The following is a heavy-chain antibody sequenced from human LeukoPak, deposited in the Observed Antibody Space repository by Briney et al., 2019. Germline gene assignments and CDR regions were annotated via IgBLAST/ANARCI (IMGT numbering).Heavy chain of an antibody. Sequence: GGSLRLSCATSGFTFNNFAMTWVRQAPGKGLEWVSAITGSGGSTYFADSVKGRFTISRDNSKNTVYLQMNSLRAEDTAVYYCAKGGDYGDYFDYWGQGTLVTVSS. D-gene: IGHD4-17*01. J-gene: IGHJ4*02. CDR1: GFTFNNFA. V-gene: IGHV3-23*01. CDR2: ITGSGGST. CDR3: AKGGDYGDYFDY.